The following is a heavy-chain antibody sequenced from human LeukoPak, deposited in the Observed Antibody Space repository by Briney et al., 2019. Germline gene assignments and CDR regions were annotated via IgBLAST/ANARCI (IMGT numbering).Heavy chain of an antibody. CDR1: GFTFSSYS. CDR2: ISSSSSYI. V-gene: IGHV3-21*01. Sequence: GGSLRLSCAASGFTFSSYSMNWVRQGPGKGLEWVSSISSSSSYIYYADSVKGRFTISRDNAKNSLYLQMNSLRAEDTAVYYCARPPWGSGSFGYYYGMDVWGKGTTVTVSS. CDR3: ARPPWGSGSFGYYYGMDV. J-gene: IGHJ6*04. D-gene: IGHD3-10*01.